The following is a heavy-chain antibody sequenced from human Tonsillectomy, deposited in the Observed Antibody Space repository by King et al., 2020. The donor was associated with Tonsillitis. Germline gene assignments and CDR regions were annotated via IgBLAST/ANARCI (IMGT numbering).Heavy chain of an antibody. CDR3: ASGDSTYYFVY. J-gene: IGHJ4*02. Sequence: LQLQESGSGLVKPSQTLSLTCAVSGGSISGGGYSWTWIRQPPGKGLEWIGYTYHSGSTYYNPSLKSRVTISVDRSKNQFSLKLNSVTAADTAVYYCASGDSTYYFVYWGQGTLVTVSS. V-gene: IGHV4-30-2*01. D-gene: IGHD6-13*01. CDR2: TYHSGST. CDR1: GGSISGGGYS.